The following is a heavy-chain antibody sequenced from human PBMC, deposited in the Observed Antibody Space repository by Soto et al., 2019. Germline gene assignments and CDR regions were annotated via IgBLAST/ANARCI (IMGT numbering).Heavy chain of an antibody. CDR2: IVPSVDTT. V-gene: IGHV1-69*18. J-gene: IGHJ6*02. Sequence: QVQLVQSGTEVKKPGASVKVSCKDSGGTFSRSGFHWVRQAPGQGLEWMGMIVPSVDTTNYAQKFQARVTISADQCTSTVYMELRSLRSEDTAVYYCARCPQPPDTADPYAVDVWGQGTRVIVSS. D-gene: IGHD5-18*01. CDR3: ARCPQPPDTADPYAVDV. CDR1: GGTFSRSG.